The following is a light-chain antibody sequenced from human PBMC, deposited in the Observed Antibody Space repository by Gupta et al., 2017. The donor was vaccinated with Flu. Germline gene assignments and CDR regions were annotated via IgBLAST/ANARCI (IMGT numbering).Light chain of an antibody. J-gene: IGKJ1*01. CDR1: QSVSSTD. Sequence: TPSLSPGERATLSCRASQSVSSTDLAWYQQKIGQAPRLLIYGASSRATGIPDRFSGSGSGTDFTLTISRLEPEDFAVYYCQQYGLSPPNTFGQGTKVEIK. V-gene: IGKV3-20*01. CDR2: GAS. CDR3: QQYGLSPPNT.